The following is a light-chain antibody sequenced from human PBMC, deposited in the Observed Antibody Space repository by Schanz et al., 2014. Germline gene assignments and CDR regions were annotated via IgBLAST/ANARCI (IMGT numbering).Light chain of an antibody. CDR1: SSNIGAGYD. V-gene: IGLV1-40*01. CDR2: GNS. Sequence: QSVLTQPPSVSGAPGQRVTISCTGSSSNIGAGYDVHWYQQLPGTAPKLLIYGNSNRPSGVPDRFSGSKSGTSASLAITGLQAEDEADYYCSSHGGSRVFGGGTKVTVL. J-gene: IGLJ3*02. CDR3: SSHGGSRV.